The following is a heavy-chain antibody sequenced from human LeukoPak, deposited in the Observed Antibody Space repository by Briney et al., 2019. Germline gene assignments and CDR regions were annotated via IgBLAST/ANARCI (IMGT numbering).Heavy chain of an antibody. CDR2: INPNSGGT. Sequence: EASVKVSCKASGYTFTGYYMHWVRQAPGQGLEWMGWINPNSGGTNYAQKFQGRVTMTRVTSISTAYMELSRLRSDDTAVYYCARLYYDSSGYYSSPDDYWGQGTLVTVSS. CDR3: ARLYYDSSGYYSSPDDY. CDR1: GYTFTGYY. D-gene: IGHD3-22*01. V-gene: IGHV1-2*02. J-gene: IGHJ4*02.